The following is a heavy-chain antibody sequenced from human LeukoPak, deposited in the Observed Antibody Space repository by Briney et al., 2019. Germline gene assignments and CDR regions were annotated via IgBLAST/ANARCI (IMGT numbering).Heavy chain of an antibody. J-gene: IGHJ4*02. Sequence: PGKSLEISCKDFGDSFTNHWIGWVRQMPGKGLEWMGIICPADSDTRYSPSFQGQVTISADNSISTVYLQWNSLKASDTAIYYCVRPGGRGQYSYASYDFWGQGTLVTVSS. CDR2: ICPADSDT. V-gene: IGHV5-51*01. D-gene: IGHD5-18*01. CDR3: VRPGGRGQYSYASYDF. CDR1: GDSFTNHW.